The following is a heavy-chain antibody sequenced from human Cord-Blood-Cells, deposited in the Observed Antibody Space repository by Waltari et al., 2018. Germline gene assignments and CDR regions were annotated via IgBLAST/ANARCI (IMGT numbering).Heavy chain of an antibody. J-gene: IGHJ5*02. CDR2: IYNSGST. D-gene: IGHD3-10*01. CDR1: GGSLSRGGYY. V-gene: IGHV4-31*03. Sequence: QVQLQESGPGLVKPSQTLSLTCTVSGGSLSRGGYYWSWIRQHPGKGLEWIGYIYNSGSTYYNPSLKSRVTISVDTSKNQFSLKLSSVTAADTAVYYCARGGGSGSYPENWFDPWGQGTLVTVSS. CDR3: ARGGGSGSYPENWFDP.